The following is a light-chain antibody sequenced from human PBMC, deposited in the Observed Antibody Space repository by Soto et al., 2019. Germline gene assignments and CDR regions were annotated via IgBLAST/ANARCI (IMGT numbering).Light chain of an antibody. CDR2: DVS. CDR3: SSYRDTNTLV. Sequence: QSVLTQPASLSGSPGQSITISCTGTSSDVGTYTWVSWYQQHPGQAPKLIIYDVSNRPSGVSDRFSASKSGNTASLTISGLQTDDEADYYCSSYRDTNTLVFGGGTQLTVL. CDR1: SSDVGTYTW. J-gene: IGLJ3*02. V-gene: IGLV2-14*01.